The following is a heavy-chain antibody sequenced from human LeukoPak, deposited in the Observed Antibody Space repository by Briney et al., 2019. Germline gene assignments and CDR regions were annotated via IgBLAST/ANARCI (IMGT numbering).Heavy chain of an antibody. J-gene: IGHJ4*02. V-gene: IGHV3-23*01. CDR1: GFTVSSNY. Sequence: GGSLRLSCAASGFTVSSNYMSWVRQAPGKGLEWVSAISGSGGSTYYADSVKGRFTISRDNSKNTLYLQMNSLRAEDTAVYYCSKQGGSGWYHWSRGFDYWGQGTLVTVSS. CDR3: SKQGGSGWYHWSRGFDY. CDR2: ISGSGGST. D-gene: IGHD6-19*01.